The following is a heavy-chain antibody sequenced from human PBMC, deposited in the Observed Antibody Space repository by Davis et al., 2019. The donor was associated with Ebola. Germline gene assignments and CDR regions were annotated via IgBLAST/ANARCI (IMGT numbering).Heavy chain of an antibody. CDR1: GYTFTSYD. D-gene: IGHD3-22*01. CDR3: ARTPDFYDSSGYYNYFDY. Sequence: SVKVSCKASGYTFTSYDINWVRQATGQGLEWMGGIIPIFGTANYAQKFQGRVTITADESTSTAYMELSSLRSEDTAVYYCARTPDFYDSSGYYNYFDYWGQGTLVTVSS. J-gene: IGHJ4*02. CDR2: IIPIFGTA. V-gene: IGHV1-69*13.